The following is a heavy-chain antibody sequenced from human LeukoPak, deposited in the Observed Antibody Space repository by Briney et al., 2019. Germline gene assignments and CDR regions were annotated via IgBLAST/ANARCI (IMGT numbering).Heavy chain of an antibody. V-gene: IGHV4-39*07. CDR3: AREVSIGSYGSGIIDY. Sequence: SETLSLTCTVSGGSISSSSYYWGWIRQPPGRGLGWIGIIYYGGSTYYNPSLKTRVTISVDTSKNQFSLKLSSVTAADTAVYYCAREVSIGSYGSGIIDYWGQGTLDTVSS. D-gene: IGHD3-10*01. CDR2: IYYGGST. CDR1: GGSISSSSYY. J-gene: IGHJ4*02.